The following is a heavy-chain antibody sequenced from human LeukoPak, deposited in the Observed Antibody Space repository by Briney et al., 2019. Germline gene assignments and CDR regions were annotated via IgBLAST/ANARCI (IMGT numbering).Heavy chain of an antibody. Sequence: PGGSLRLSCAASGFTFSSYSMNWVRQAPGRGLEWVSSISSSSSYIYYADSVKGRFTISRDNAKNSLYLQMNSLRAEDTALYYCASSLGYSYNFDYWGQGTLVTVSS. V-gene: IGHV3-21*01. CDR3: ASSLGYSYNFDY. CDR1: GFTFSSYS. J-gene: IGHJ4*02. D-gene: IGHD5-18*01. CDR2: ISSSSSYI.